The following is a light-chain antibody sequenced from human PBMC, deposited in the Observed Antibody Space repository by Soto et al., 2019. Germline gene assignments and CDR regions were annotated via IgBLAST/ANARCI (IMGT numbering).Light chain of an antibody. J-gene: IGLJ3*02. CDR3: CSYAASTTWV. Sequence: QSALTQPASVSGSPGQSITISCAGTSSDVGRYNLVSWFQQHPGKAPKLMIYEGGKRPSGVSNRFSGSKSGNTASLTISGLQAEDEADYYCCSYAASTTWVFGGGTKLTVL. V-gene: IGLV2-23*01. CDR2: EGG. CDR1: SSDVGRYNL.